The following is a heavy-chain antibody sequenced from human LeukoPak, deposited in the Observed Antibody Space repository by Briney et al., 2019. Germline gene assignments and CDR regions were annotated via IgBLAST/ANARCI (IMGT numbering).Heavy chain of an antibody. CDR3: AKEDSEGGPNWFDT. V-gene: IGHV3-23*01. CDR2: VSGGSTT. CDR1: GLTFSTYG. D-gene: IGHD1-14*01. Sequence: GGSLRLSCAASGLTFSTYGMSWVRQAPGKGLEWVSAVSGGSTTSYAEYVRGRFTISGDNSKNTLYLQMNSLRAEDTAVYCCAKEDSEGGPNWFDTWGQGALVTVSS. J-gene: IGHJ5*02.